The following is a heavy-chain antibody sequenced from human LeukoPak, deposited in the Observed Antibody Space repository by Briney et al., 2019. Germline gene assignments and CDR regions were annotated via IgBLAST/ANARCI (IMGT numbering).Heavy chain of an antibody. Sequence: SVKVSCKASGGTFSSYAISWVRQAPGQGLEWMGRIIPILGIANYAQKFQGRVTITADKSTSTAYMELSSLRSEDTAVYYCARVAHHCSGGSCYDDAFDIWGQGTMVTVSS. V-gene: IGHV1-69*04. J-gene: IGHJ3*02. CDR1: GGTFSSYA. CDR3: ARVAHHCSGGSCYDDAFDI. D-gene: IGHD2-15*01. CDR2: IIPILGIA.